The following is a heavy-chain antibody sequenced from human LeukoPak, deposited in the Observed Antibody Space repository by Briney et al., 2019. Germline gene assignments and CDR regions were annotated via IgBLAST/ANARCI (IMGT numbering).Heavy chain of an antibody. J-gene: IGHJ4*02. CDR1: VGSIRSSSYY. CDR3: ARQVVAVAGTGYFDY. V-gene: IGHV4-39*01. Sequence: SETLSLTCTVSVGSIRSSSYYWGWIRQPPGEGLEWLGSIYYSGSTYYNASLKSRGTISVDTSKNQFSLRLNSVTAADTAVYFCARQVVAVAGTGYFDYWGQGTLVTVSS. D-gene: IGHD6-19*01. CDR2: IYYSGST.